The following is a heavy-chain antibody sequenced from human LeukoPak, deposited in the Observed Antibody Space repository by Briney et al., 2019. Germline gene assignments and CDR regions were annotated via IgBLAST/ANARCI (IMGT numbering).Heavy chain of an antibody. J-gene: IGHJ4*02. D-gene: IGHD6-13*01. CDR3: AKDWGSSGHTRGQLDY. CDR2: ISSSGSTI. Sequence: PGGSLRLSCAASGLTFSSYEMNWVRQAPGKGLEWVSYISSSGSTIYYADSVKGRFTISRDNSKNTLYLQMNSLRSEDTAVYYCAKDWGSSGHTRGQLDYWSQGTLVTVSS. CDR1: GLTFSSYE. V-gene: IGHV3-48*03.